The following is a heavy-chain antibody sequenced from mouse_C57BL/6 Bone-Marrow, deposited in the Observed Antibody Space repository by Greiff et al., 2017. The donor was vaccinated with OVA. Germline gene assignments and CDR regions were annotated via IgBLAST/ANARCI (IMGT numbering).Heavy chain of an antibody. D-gene: IGHD1-1*01. V-gene: IGHV1-19*01. CDR2: INPYNGGT. J-gene: IGHJ1*03. CDR3: ARWGYYGSSYVYWYFDV. Sequence: VQLQQSGPVLVKPGASVKMSCKASGYTFTDYYMNWVKQSHGKSLEWIGVINPYNGGTSYNQKFKGKATLTVDKSSSTAYMELNSLTSEDSAVYYCARWGYYGSSYVYWYFDVWGTGTTVTVSS. CDR1: GYTFTDYY.